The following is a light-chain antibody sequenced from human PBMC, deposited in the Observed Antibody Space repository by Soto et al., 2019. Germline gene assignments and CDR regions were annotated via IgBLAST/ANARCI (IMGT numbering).Light chain of an antibody. V-gene: IGKV3D-15*01. CDR2: GAS. J-gene: IGKJ5*01. CDR1: QTVGSN. Sequence: EIVVTPSPANLSVSPGEKTTLSCRASQTVGSNLAWYQQKPGQAPRLLIYGASTRASDTPARFSGSGSVTEFALTISSLQSEDFAVYYCQQYNNWPITFGQGTRLEIK. CDR3: QQYNNWPIT.